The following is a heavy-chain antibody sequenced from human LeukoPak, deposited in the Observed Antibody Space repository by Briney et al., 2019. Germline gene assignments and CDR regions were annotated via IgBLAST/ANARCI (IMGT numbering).Heavy chain of an antibody. J-gene: IGHJ6*03. CDR3: ASGIYYYYYMDV. CDR1: GYTFTSYH. CDR2: IIPIFGTA. Sequence: ASVKVSCRASGYTFTSYHMHWVRQAPGQGLEWMGGIIPIFGTANYAQKFQGRVTITADKSTSTAYMELSSLRSEDTAVYYCASGIYYYYYMDVWGKGTTVTVSS. V-gene: IGHV1-69*06.